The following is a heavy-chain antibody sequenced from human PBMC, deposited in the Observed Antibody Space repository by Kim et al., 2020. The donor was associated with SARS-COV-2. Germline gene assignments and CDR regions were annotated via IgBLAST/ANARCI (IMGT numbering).Heavy chain of an antibody. J-gene: IGHJ4*02. Sequence: SVKVSCKASGGTFSSYAISWVRQAPGQGLEWMGGIIPIFGTANYAQKFQGRVTITADESTSTAYMELSSLRSEDTAVYYCASSYSSGWPFDYWGQGTLVTVSS. CDR1: GGTFSSYA. V-gene: IGHV1-69*13. CDR3: ASSYSSGWPFDY. D-gene: IGHD6-19*01. CDR2: IIPIFGTA.